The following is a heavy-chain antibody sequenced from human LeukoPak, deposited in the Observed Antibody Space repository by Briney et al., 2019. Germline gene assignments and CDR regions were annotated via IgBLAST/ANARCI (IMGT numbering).Heavy chain of an antibody. CDR3: AKSRLKNTVVLPILDP. Sequence: GGSLRLSCAASGFTFSRHWMHWVRQAPGKGLVWVSRINSDGSDTPYADSVKGRFTISRDNSKNTLYLQMNSLRAEDTAVYYCAKSRLKNTVVLPILDPWGQGTLVTVSS. V-gene: IGHV3-74*01. J-gene: IGHJ5*02. D-gene: IGHD2-21*01. CDR1: GFTFSRHW. CDR2: INSDGSDT.